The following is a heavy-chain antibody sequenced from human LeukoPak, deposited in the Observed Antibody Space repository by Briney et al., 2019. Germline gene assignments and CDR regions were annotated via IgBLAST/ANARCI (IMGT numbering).Heavy chain of an antibody. CDR2: IKQDGSEK. D-gene: IGHD3-9*01. V-gene: IGHV3-7*01. CDR3: ARAYYDILTGYYDYFDY. J-gene: IGHJ4*02. CDR1: GLTLSRSW. Sequence: GGSLRLSCAGSGLTLSRSWMSWVRQAPGKGLQWVANIKQDGSEKYYVDSVKGRFTISRDNAKNSLYLQMNSLRAEDTAVYYCARAYYDILTGYYDYFDYWGQGTLVTVSS.